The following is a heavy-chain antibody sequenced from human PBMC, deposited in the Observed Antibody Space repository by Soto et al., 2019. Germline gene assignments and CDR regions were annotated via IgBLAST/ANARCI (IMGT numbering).Heavy chain of an antibody. V-gene: IGHV5-51*01. J-gene: IGHJ5*02. CDR2: IYPGDSDT. CDR1: GYSFTSYW. D-gene: IGHD6-13*01. Sequence: PGESLKISCKGSGYSFTSYWIGWVRQMPGKGLEWMGIIYPGDSDTRYSPSFQGQVTISADKSISTAYLQWNSLKASDTAMYYCARTMSSGWFVQNWLEPWGQGPLVTVSS. CDR3: ARTMSSGWFVQNWLEP.